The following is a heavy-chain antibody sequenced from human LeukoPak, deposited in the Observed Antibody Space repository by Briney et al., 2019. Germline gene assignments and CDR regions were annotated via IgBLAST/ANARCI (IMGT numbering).Heavy chain of an antibody. V-gene: IGHV3-11*01. CDR2: ISGDGYDI. CDR1: GFSFSDNY. Sequence: PGGSLRLSCATSGFSFSDNYMSWIRHAPGKGLQWLSYISGDGYDINYADSVKGQFTVARDDAKNALYLQMNSLGVEDTAIYYCATKAREAPEWGQGTLVTVSS. D-gene: IGHD1/OR15-1a*01. CDR3: ATKAREAPE. J-gene: IGHJ4*02.